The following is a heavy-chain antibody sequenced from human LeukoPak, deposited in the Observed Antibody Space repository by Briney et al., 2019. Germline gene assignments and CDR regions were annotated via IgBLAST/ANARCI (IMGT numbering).Heavy chain of an antibody. J-gene: IGHJ4*02. Sequence: PGRSLRLSCEASGFSFRDYWMTLIRQAPGKGLEWVANIKQDTIEKNYLDSVRGRFTISRDNAKNSLYLQMNSLRAEDTAVYYCASGFGIFDYWGQGALVTVSS. CDR3: ASGFGIFDY. CDR1: GFSFRDYW. V-gene: IGHV3-7*01. D-gene: IGHD3-10*01. CDR2: IKQDTIEK.